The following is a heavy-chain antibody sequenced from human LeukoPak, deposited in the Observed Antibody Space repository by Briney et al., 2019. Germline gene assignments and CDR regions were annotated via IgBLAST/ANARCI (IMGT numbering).Heavy chain of an antibody. D-gene: IGHD3-16*01. Sequence: SGGSLRLSCAASGFTFSSYAMHWVRQAPGKGLEWVAVISYDGSNKYYADSVKGRFTISRDNSKNTLYLQMNSLRAEDTAVYYCARESAVWGSFDYWGQGTLVTVSS. CDR1: GFTFSSYA. CDR2: ISYDGSNK. V-gene: IGHV3-30-3*01. J-gene: IGHJ4*02. CDR3: ARESAVWGSFDY.